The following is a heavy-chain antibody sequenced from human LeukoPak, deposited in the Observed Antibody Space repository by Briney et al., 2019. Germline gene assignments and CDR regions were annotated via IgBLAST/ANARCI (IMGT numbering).Heavy chain of an antibody. CDR2: IYHSGST. D-gene: IGHD5-18*01. Sequence: PSETLSLTCAVSGYSISSGYYCGWIRQPPGKGLEWIGSIYHSGSTYYNPSLKSRVTISVDTSKNQFSLKVSSVTAADTAVYYCARPGYSYGYRFDYWGQGTLVTVSS. CDR1: GYSISSGYY. J-gene: IGHJ4*02. V-gene: IGHV4-38-2*01. CDR3: ARPGYSYGYRFDY.